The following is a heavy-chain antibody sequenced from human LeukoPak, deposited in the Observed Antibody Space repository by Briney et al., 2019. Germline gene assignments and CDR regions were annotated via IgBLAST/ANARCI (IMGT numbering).Heavy chain of an antibody. Sequence: GVSQSLPCAASGFTFNSYSMNWVRQAPGKGLEGVSYISSSSSTIYYADSVKGRFTIPRDNAKNSLYLQMNSLSADDTAVYYCAGGASEYSSSGDFACWGQGTLVTVSS. CDR1: GFTFNSYS. CDR2: ISSSSSTI. J-gene: IGHJ4*02. D-gene: IGHD6-6*01. CDR3: AGGASEYSSSGDFAC. V-gene: IGHV3-48*01.